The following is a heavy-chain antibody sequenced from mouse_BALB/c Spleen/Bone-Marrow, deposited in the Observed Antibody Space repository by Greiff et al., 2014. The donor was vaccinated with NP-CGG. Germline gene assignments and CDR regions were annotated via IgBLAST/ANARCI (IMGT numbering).Heavy chain of an antibody. CDR2: IGSGGSYT. CDR3: SRLSYDYDGAWFAY. J-gene: IGHJ3*01. CDR1: GFTFSRYD. V-gene: IGHV5-6*01. Sequence: EVQLQQSGGDLVRPGGSLKLSCAASGFTFSRYDLSWVRQTPAKRLEWVATIGSGGSYTYYPDSVKGRFTISRDNAKNTLYLQMSSLKSEDTAMYYCSRLSYDYDGAWFAYWGQGTLVTVSA. D-gene: IGHD2-4*01.